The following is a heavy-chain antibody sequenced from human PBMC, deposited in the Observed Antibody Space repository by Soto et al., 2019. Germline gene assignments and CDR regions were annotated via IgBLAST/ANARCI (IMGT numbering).Heavy chain of an antibody. CDR2: IIPIFGTA. CDR1: GGTFSSYA. J-gene: IGHJ4*02. V-gene: IGHV1-69*13. D-gene: IGHD3-10*01. CDR3: ARVPPGYYYGSGSPYFDY. Sequence: GASVKVSCKASGGTFSSYAISWVRQAPGQGLEWMGGIIPIFGTANYAQKFQGRVTITADESTSTAYMELSSLRSEDTAVYYCARVPPGYYYGSGSPYFDYWGQGTLVTVSS.